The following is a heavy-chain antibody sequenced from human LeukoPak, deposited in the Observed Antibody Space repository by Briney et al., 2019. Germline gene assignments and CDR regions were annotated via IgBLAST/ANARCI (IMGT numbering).Heavy chain of an antibody. CDR1: GGSISSYY. D-gene: IGHD6-13*01. CDR3: ARAAASNWFDP. V-gene: IGHV4-59*01. Sequence: SETLSLTCTVSGGSISSYYWSWIRQPPGKGLEWIGYIYYSGSTNYNPSLKSRVTISVDTSKNQFSLKLSSVTAADTAVYYCARAAASNWFDPWGQGTLVTVSS. J-gene: IGHJ5*02. CDR2: IYYSGST.